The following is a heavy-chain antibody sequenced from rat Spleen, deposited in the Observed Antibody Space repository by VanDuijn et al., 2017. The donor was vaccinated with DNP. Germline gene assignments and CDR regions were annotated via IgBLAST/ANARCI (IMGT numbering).Heavy chain of an antibody. D-gene: IGHD1-4*01. CDR2: IKPKSNNYAT. J-gene: IGHJ4*01. CDR1: GFTFSTAW. Sequence: EVQLVESGGDLVQPGRSLKLSCVGSGFTFSTAWMYWYRQFPEKRLEWVARIKPKSNNYATDYTESVKGRFIISRDDSKSTIYLQMNNLKEEDTAIYYCASPGAWGQGTSVTVSS. V-gene: IGHV6-6*01. CDR3: ASPGA.